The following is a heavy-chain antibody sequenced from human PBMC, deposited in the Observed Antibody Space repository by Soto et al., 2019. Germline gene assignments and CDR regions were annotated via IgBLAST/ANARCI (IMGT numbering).Heavy chain of an antibody. Sequence: GGTNYAQKFQGRVTMTRDTSISTAYMELSRLRSDDTAVYYCASQYYYDSSGYYYDWYFDLWGRGTLVTVSS. V-gene: IGHV1-2*02. CDR3: ASQYYYDSSGYYYDWYFDL. D-gene: IGHD3-22*01. J-gene: IGHJ2*01. CDR2: GGT.